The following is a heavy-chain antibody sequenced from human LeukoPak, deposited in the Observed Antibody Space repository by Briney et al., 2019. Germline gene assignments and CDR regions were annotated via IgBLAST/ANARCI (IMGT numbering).Heavy chain of an antibody. D-gene: IGHD3-3*01. Sequence: GGSLRLSCTASGFTFKNYWMHWVRQVPGQGLVWVSHINSDGSTTTYADSVKGRFTLSKDNAKNTLYLQMKSLRAEDTAVYYCARDRAYYDFWSGYYTDAFDIWGQGTMVTVSS. V-gene: IGHV3-74*01. CDR3: ARDRAYYDFWSGYYTDAFDI. CDR1: GFTFKNYW. CDR2: INSDGSTT. J-gene: IGHJ3*02.